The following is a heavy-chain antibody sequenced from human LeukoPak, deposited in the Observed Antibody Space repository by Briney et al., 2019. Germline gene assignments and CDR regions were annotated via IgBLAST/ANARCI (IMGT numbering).Heavy chain of an antibody. Sequence: GRSLRLSCAASGFTFDDYAMHWVRQAPGKGLEWVSGISWNSGSIGYADSVKGRFTTSRDNAKNSLYLQMNSLRAEDTALYYCAKDSWRCSSTSCYTGDDAFDIWGQGTMVTVSS. CDR3: AKDSWRCSSTSCYTGDDAFDI. D-gene: IGHD2-2*02. V-gene: IGHV3-9*01. J-gene: IGHJ3*02. CDR1: GFTFDDYA. CDR2: ISWNSGSI.